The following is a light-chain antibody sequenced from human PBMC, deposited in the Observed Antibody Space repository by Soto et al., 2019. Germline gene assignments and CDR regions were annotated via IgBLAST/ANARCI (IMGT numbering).Light chain of an antibody. J-gene: IGKJ1*01. Sequence: DIQMTQSPSTLSGSVGDRVTITCRASQTISSWLAWYQQKPGKAPKLLIYKASTLKSGVPSRFSGSGSGTEVTLTISSLQPDDFATYDCQHYNSYSEAFGQGTKLDIK. CDR2: KAS. CDR1: QTISSW. V-gene: IGKV1-5*03. CDR3: QHYNSYSEA.